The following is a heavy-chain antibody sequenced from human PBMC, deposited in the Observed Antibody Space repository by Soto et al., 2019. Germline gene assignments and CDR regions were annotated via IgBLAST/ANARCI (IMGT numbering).Heavy chain of an antibody. CDR3: ARDRWFGELDNLNYYYYGMDV. V-gene: IGHV1-18*04. J-gene: IGHJ6*02. D-gene: IGHD3-10*01. CDR2: ISAYNGNT. Sequence: ASVKVSCKASGYTFTSYGISWVRQAPGQGLEWMGWISAYNGNTNYAQKLQGRVTMTTDTSTSTAYMGLRSPRSDDTAVYYCARDRWFGELDNLNYYYYGMDVWGQGTTVTVSS. CDR1: GYTFTSYG.